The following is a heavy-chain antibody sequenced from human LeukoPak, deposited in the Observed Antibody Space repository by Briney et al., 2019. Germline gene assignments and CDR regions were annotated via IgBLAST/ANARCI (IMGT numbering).Heavy chain of an antibody. J-gene: IGHJ3*02. CDR1: GGTFSSYA. CDR2: IIPILGIA. D-gene: IGHD1-26*01. CDR3: ARVGGGGGSHGIWTDAFDI. V-gene: IGHV1-69*04. Sequence: GSSVKVSCKASGGTFSSYAISWVRQAPGQGLEWMGRIIPILGIANYAQKFQGRVTITADKSTSTAYMELSSLRSEDTAVYYCARVGGGGGSHGIWTDAFDIWGQGTMVTVSS.